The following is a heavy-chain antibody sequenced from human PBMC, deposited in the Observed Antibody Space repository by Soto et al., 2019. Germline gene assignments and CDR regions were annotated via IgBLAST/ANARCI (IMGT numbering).Heavy chain of an antibody. CDR3: AVPPRDGYPNYGMDV. Sequence: GESLKSSCKGSGYSFTSYWISWVRQMPGKGLEWMGRIDPSDSYTNYSPSFQGHVTISADKSISTAYLQWSSLKASDTAMYYCAVPPRDGYPNYGMDVWGQGTTVTVSS. CDR1: GYSFTSYW. CDR2: IDPSDSYT. J-gene: IGHJ6*02. V-gene: IGHV5-10-1*01. D-gene: IGHD5-12*01.